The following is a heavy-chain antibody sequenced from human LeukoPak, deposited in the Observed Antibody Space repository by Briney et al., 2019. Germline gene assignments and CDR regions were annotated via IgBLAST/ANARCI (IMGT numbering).Heavy chain of an antibody. CDR2: INYNGDNA. CDR3: AVQRTLWQQLLDY. V-gene: IGHV3-20*04. CDR1: GFTFDDYG. D-gene: IGHD6-13*01. Sequence: GGSLRLSCVASGFTFDDYGMSWFPQAPGKGLEWVSGINYNGDNAGYADPVKGRFTISRNNAKNSLYLQMNSLRAEDTAVYYCAVQRTLWQQLLDYWGQGTLVTVSS. J-gene: IGHJ4*02.